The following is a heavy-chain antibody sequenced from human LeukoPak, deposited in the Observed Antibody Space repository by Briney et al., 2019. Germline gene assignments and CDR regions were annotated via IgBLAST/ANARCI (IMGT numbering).Heavy chain of an antibody. CDR1: GGTLSSYA. D-gene: IGHD6-13*01. J-gene: IGHJ3*02. Sequence: GASVKVSCKASGGTLSSYAISWVRQAPGQGLEWMGGIIPIFGTANYAQKFQGRVTITADESTSTAYMELSSLRSEDTAVYYCARDSPKTLGAFDIWGQGTMVTVSS. CDR2: IIPIFGTA. V-gene: IGHV1-69*13. CDR3: ARDSPKTLGAFDI.